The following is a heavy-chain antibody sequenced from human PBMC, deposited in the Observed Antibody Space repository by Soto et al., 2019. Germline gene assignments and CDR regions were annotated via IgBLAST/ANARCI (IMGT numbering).Heavy chain of an antibody. Sequence: LRLSCAASGFTFSSYTMNWVRQAPGKGLEWVAFITSGSDYIYYADSVKGRFTISRDDANNSLFLQMSSLRAEDTAVYYCTREHVVTIFRRGQRGSFDDWSQGTLVTVSS. J-gene: IGHJ4*02. D-gene: IGHD3-9*01. CDR2: ITSGSDYI. CDR1: GFTFSSYT. CDR3: TREHVVTIFRRGQRGSFDD. V-gene: IGHV3-21*01.